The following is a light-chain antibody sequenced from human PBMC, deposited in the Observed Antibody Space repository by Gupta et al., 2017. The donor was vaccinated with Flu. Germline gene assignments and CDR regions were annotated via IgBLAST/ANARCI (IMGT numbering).Light chain of an antibody. J-gene: IGKJ2*01. CDR3: QQVNSSPYT. V-gene: IGKV3-20*01. CDR2: GAS. Sequence: GTLSLSPGDRATLSCRASQSLNNNYLAWYQQKLGQPPRLLIYGASNRATGIPDRFSGSGSGTDFTLTISRLEPEDFGVYYCQQVNSSPYTFGQGTKLQIK. CDR1: QSLNNNY.